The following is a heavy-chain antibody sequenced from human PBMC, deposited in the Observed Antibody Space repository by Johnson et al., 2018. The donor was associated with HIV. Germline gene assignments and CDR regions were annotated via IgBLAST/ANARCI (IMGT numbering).Heavy chain of an antibody. D-gene: IGHD4-17*01. J-gene: IGHJ3*02. CDR1: GFTFSSYA. V-gene: IGHV3-30*04. CDR3: ARGMTTVTNHDAFDI. CDR2: ISYDGSNK. Sequence: QVLLVESGGGVVQPGRSLRLSCAASGFTFSSYAMHWVRQAPGKGLDWVAVISYDGSNKYYADSVKGRFTISRDNSKNTLYLQMNSLRAEDTAVYYCARGMTTVTNHDAFDIWGQGTMVTVSS.